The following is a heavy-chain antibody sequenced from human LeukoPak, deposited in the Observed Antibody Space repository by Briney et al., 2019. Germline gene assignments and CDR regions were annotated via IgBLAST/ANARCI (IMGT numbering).Heavy chain of an antibody. D-gene: IGHD6-6*01. CDR1: GFTFSSYS. CDR2: ISSSSSYI. V-gene: IGHV3-21*01. J-gene: IGHJ6*03. Sequence: PGGSLRLSCAASGFTFSSYSMNWVRQAPGKGLEWVSSISSSSSYIYYADSVKGRFTISRDNAKNSLYLQMNSLRAEDTAVYYCARDGGIAARPDEGYYYYYMDVWGKGTTVTVSS. CDR3: ARDGGIAARPDEGYYYYYMDV.